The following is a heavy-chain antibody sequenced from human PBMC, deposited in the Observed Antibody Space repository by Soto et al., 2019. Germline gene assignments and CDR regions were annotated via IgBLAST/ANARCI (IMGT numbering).Heavy chain of an antibody. Sequence: QVQLVQSGAEVKKPGSSVKVSCKASGGSFGTYGLTWVRQAPGPGLEWMAASIPVLRSAQYEQNFQGRVTITADESTMTAYMELSILRSDDTAIYYCARPSFVDFWSGYQHTPLHDWGQGTLITVSS. J-gene: IGHJ4*02. D-gene: IGHD3-3*01. CDR2: SIPVLRSA. CDR3: ARPSFVDFWSGYQHTPLHD. CDR1: GGSFGTYG. V-gene: IGHV1-69*01.